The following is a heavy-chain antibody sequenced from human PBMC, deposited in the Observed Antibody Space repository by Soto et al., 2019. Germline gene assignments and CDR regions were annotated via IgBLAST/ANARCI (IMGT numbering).Heavy chain of an antibody. CDR3: LLRFPDFDY. Sequence: QVQLVESGGGVVQPGRSLRLSCAASGFTFSSYAMHWVRQAPGKGLEWVAVISYDGSNKYYADSVKGRFTISRDNSKNTQYLQMNSLRAEDTAVYYCLLRFPDFDYWGRGTLVTVSS. CDR2: ISYDGSNK. J-gene: IGHJ4*02. CDR1: GFTFSSYA. V-gene: IGHV3-30-3*01. D-gene: IGHD5-12*01.